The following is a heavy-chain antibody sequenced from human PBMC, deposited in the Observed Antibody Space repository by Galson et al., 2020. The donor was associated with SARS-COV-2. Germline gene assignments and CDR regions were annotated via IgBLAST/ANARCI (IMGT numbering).Heavy chain of an antibody. D-gene: IGHD6-19*01. CDR2: IKSKTDGGTT. CDR1: GFTFSNAW. V-gene: IGHV3-15*01. CDR3: TTSHSSGWYPPEY. J-gene: IGHJ4*02. Sequence: GGSLRLSCAASGFTFSNAWMSWVRQAPGKGLEWVGRIKSKTDGGTTDYAAPVEGRFTISRDDSKNTLYLQMNSLKTEDTAVYYCTTSHSSGWYPPEYWGQGTLVTVSS.